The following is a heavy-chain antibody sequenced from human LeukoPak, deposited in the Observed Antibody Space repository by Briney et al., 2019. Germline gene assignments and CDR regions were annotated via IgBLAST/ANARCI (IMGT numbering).Heavy chain of an antibody. CDR1: GGSISSYY. CDR2: IYYSGST. V-gene: IGHV4-59*01. J-gene: IGHJ4*02. CDR3: ARGSYDSSGYYDAYYFDY. D-gene: IGHD3-22*01. Sequence: SETLSLTCTVSGGSISSYYWSWIRQPPGKGLEWIGYIYYSGSTNYNPSLKSRVTISVDTSKNRFSLKLSSVAAADTAVYYCARGSYDSSGYYDAYYFDYWGQGTLVTVSS.